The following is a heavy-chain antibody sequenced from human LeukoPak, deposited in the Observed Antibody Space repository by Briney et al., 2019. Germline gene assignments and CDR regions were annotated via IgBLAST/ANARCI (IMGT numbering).Heavy chain of an antibody. CDR1: GGSISRYY. Sequence: SETLSLTCTVSGGSISRYYWSWIRQPPGKGLEWIGYIYYSGSTNYNPSLKSRDTISVDTSKKQFSLKLSSVTAADTAVYYCARAVFRVDFWFDAWGQGTLVTVSS. CDR3: ARAVFRVDFWFDA. D-gene: IGHD2-15*01. V-gene: IGHV4-59*13. J-gene: IGHJ5*02. CDR2: IYYSGST.